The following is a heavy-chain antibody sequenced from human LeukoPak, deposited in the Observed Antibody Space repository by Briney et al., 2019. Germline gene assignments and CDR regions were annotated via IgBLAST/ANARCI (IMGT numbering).Heavy chain of an antibody. J-gene: IGHJ6*04. CDR3: ARWDYYGSGSYGPLDV. CDR2: IYYSGST. D-gene: IGHD3-10*01. V-gene: IGHV4-59*01. CDR1: GGSISSYY. Sequence: PSETLSLTCTVSGGSISSYYWSWIRQPPGKGLEWIGYIYYSGSTYYNPSLKSRVTISVDTAKNQFSLKLSSVTAADTAVYYCARWDYYGSGSYGPLDVWGKGTTVTVSS.